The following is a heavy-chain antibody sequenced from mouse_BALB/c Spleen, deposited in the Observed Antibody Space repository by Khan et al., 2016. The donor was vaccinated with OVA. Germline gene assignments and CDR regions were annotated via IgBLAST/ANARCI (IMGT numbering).Heavy chain of an antibody. CDR3: ARDGAYDRNDGWFAY. CDR1: GYTFTSYT. D-gene: IGHD2-14*01. Sequence: QVQLKESGAELARPGASVKMSCKASGYTFTSYTIHWIKQRPGQGLEWTGYINPSSGYTNYNQKFKDKATLTADKSSTTAYMQLSSLTSDDSAVYYCARDGAYDRNDGWFAYWGQGTLVTVSA. J-gene: IGHJ3*01. CDR2: INPSSGYT. V-gene: IGHV1-4*01.